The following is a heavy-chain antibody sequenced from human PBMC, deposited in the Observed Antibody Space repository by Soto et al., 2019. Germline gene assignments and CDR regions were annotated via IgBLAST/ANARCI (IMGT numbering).Heavy chain of an antibody. V-gene: IGHV3-23*01. J-gene: IGHJ4*02. CDR1: GFPFSSYA. CDR3: ARRLTYCGGDCYHFDY. CDR2: MSGSGGNT. D-gene: IGHD2-21*02. Sequence: EVQLLESGGDLVQPGGSLRLSCAVSGFPFSSYAMTWVRQAPGKGLEWVSSMSGSGGNTYYADSVKGRFTIFRDNSKNTLHLQMNSLRAEDTAVYYCARRLTYCGGDCYHFDYWGQGTLVTVSS.